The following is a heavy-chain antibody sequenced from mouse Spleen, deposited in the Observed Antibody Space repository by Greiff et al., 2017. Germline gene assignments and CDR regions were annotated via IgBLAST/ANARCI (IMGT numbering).Heavy chain of an antibody. Sequence: EVKLVESGPGLVKPSQSLSLTCSVTGYSITSGYYWNWIRQFPGNKLEWMGYISYDGSNNYNPSLKNRISITRDTSKNQFFLKLNSVTTEDTATYYCARDYDSYYAMDYWGQGTSVTVSS. V-gene: IGHV3-6*02. J-gene: IGHJ4*01. D-gene: IGHD2-4*01. CDR3: ARDYDSYYAMDY. CDR1: GYSITSGYY. CDR2: ISYDGSN.